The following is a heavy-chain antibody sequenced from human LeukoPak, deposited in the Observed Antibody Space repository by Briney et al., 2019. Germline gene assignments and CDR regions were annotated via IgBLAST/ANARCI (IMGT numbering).Heavy chain of an antibody. CDR2: INPNSGGT. Sequence: ASVKVSCKASGYTFTGYYMHWVRQAPGQGLEWMGWINPNSGGTNYAQKFQGRVTMTRDTSISTAYMELSRLRSDGTAVYYCARVEIQLWLAFDYWGQGTLVTVSS. CDR1: GYTFTGYY. J-gene: IGHJ4*02. D-gene: IGHD5-18*01. V-gene: IGHV1-2*02. CDR3: ARVEIQLWLAFDY.